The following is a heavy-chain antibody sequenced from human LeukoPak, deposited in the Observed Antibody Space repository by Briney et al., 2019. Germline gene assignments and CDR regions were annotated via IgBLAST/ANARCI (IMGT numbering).Heavy chain of an antibody. CDR1: GYTLTELS. CDR2: FDPEDGET. D-gene: IGHD6-13*01. V-gene: IGHV1-24*01. Sequence: ASVKVSCKVSGYTLTELSMHWVRQAPGKGLEWMGGFDPEDGETIYAQKFQGRVTMTEDTSTDTAYMELSSLRSEDTAVYYCATDRRVWYSSSWYTYYFDYWGQGTLVTVSS. CDR3: ATDRRVWYSSSWYTYYFDY. J-gene: IGHJ4*02.